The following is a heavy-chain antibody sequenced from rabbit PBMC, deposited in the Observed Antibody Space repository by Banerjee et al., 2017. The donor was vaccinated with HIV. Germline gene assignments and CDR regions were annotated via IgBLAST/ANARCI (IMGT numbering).Heavy chain of an antibody. Sequence: EESGGDLVKPEGSLTLTCAASGFSFSSVYWICWVRQAPGKGLEWIACIDAGSSGVTYYASWAKGRFTISKTSSTTVTLQMTSLTAADTATCFCARRHTDSAAYGLRGPGTLVTVS. CDR3: ARRHTDSAAYGL. V-gene: IGHV1S45*01. CDR2: IDAGSSGVT. J-gene: IGHJ4*01. CDR1: GFSFSSVYW. D-gene: IGHD6-1*01.